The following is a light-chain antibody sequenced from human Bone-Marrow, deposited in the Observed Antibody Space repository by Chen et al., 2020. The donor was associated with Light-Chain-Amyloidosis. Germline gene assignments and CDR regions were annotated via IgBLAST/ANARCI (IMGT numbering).Light chain of an antibody. J-gene: IGLJ3*02. CDR2: AVT. CDR1: SSDVGAYNY. Sequence: QSALTQPASVSGSPGQSITISCTGTSSDVGAYNYVSWSQQHPGKAPKVMIYAVTNRPSGVSDRFSGSKSGNTASLTISGLQAEDEADYYCSSYRSSSTWVFGGGTKLTVL. V-gene: IGLV2-14*01. CDR3: SSYRSSSTWV.